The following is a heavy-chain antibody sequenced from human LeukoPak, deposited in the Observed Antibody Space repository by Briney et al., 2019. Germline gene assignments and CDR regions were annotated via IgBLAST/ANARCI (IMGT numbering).Heavy chain of an antibody. J-gene: IGHJ3*02. CDR3: ARDVRVGGYFDWLLGGAFDI. D-gene: IGHD3-9*01. V-gene: IGHV3-48*02. CDR2: ISSSSSTI. CDR1: GFTFSSYS. Sequence: GGSLRLSCAASGFTFSSYSMNWVRQAPGKGLEWVSYISSSSSTIYYADSVKGRFTISRDNAKNSLYLQMNSLSDEDTAVYYCARDVRVGGYFDWLLGGAFDIWGQGTMVTVSS.